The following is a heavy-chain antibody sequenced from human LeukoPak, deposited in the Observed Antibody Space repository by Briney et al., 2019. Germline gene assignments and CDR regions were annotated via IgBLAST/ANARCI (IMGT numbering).Heavy chain of an antibody. CDR1: GYTFTGYY. J-gene: IGHJ4*02. V-gene: IGHV1-2*02. Sequence: ASVKVSCRASGYTFTGYYIHWVRQAPGQGLEWMGWINSNSGGASYAQKFQGRVTMTRDTSISTAYMELSRLRSDDTAVYYCARVGNAGGSDYWGQGTLVTVSS. CDR2: INSNSGGA. D-gene: IGHD2-15*01. CDR3: ARVGNAGGSDY.